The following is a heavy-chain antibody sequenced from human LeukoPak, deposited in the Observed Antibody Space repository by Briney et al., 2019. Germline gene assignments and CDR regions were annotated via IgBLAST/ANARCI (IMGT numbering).Heavy chain of an antibody. Sequence: PSETLSLTCAVFGGSFTDYYWSWIRQPPGKGLKWIGEITHRGSTNYKSSLKSRVTISVDTSKNQFSLKLTSVTAADTANYCSRRGQWLGRWFDPWGQGTLVTVSP. D-gene: IGHD6-19*01. CDR1: GGSFTDYY. J-gene: IGHJ5*02. CDR2: ITHRGST. V-gene: IGHV4-34*01. CDR3: SRRGQWLGRWFDP.